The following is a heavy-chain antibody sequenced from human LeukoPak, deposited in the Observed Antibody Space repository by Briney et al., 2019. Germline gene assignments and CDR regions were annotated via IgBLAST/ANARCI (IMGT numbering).Heavy chain of an antibody. CDR3: ARAPEDYDSSGYYFDY. CDR2: IYTSGST. V-gene: IGHV4-61*02. J-gene: IGHJ4*02. D-gene: IGHD3-22*01. CDR1: GGSINSATYY. Sequence: SETLSLTCTVSGGSINSATYYWTWIRQPAGKGLEWIGRIYTSGSTNYNPSLKSRVTISVDTSKNQFSLKLSSVTAADTAVYYCARAPEDYDSSGYYFDYWGQGTLVTVSS.